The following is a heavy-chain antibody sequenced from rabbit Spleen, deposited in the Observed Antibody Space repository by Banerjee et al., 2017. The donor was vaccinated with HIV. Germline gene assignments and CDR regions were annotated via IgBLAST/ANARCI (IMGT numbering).Heavy chain of an antibody. CDR3: ARDLAGAIGWNFGL. CDR2: IDPVFGIT. V-gene: IGHV1S47*01. CDR1: GFSFSNKA. D-gene: IGHD4-1*01. Sequence: QEQLVESGGGLVQPEGSLTLTCTASGFSFSNKAVMCWVRQAPGKGLEWIGYIDPVFGITYYANWVNGRFSISRENAQNTVFLQMTSLTAADTATYLCARDLAGAIGWNFGLWGPGTLVTVS. J-gene: IGHJ6*01.